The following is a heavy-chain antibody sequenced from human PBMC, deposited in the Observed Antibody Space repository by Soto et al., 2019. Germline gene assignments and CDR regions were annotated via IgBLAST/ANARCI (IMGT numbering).Heavy chain of an antibody. CDR2: IYSGGST. CDR1: GFTFSSND. V-gene: IGHV3-53*01. Sequence: EVQLVESGGGLIQPGGSLRLSCAASGFTFSSNDMNWVRQAPGKGLEWVSLIYSGGSTYYADSVKGRLTISRDNSKITLYLQMSSLRAEDTVVYYCATRPLLPGAPWGQGTMVTVSS. CDR3: ATRPLLPGAP. D-gene: IGHD3-22*01. J-gene: IGHJ3*01.